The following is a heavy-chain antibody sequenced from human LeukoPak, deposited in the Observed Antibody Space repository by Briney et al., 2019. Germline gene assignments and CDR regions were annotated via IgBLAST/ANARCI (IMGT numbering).Heavy chain of an antibody. J-gene: IGHJ4*02. V-gene: IGHV3-48*02. Sequence: GGSLRLSCAASGFTFSSHSMNWVRQAPGKGLEWVSYIGSSISTKYYADSVKGRFTISRDNAKNSLYLQMNSLRDEDTAVYYCANDYSNDFWGQGTLVTVSS. CDR1: GFTFSSHS. CDR2: IGSSISTK. CDR3: ANDYSNDF. D-gene: IGHD4-11*01.